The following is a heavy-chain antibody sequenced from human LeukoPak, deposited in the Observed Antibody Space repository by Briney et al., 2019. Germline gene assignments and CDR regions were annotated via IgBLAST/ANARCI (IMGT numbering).Heavy chain of an antibody. Sequence: GRSLRLSCAASGFTFDDYAMHWVRQAPGKGLEWVSGISWNSGSIGYADSVKGRFTISRDNAKNSLYLQMNSLRAEDTALYYCATFSGILAYDYWGQGTLVTVSS. D-gene: IGHD3-10*01. J-gene: IGHJ4*02. CDR2: ISWNSGSI. V-gene: IGHV3-9*01. CDR1: GFTFDDYA. CDR3: ATFSGILAYDY.